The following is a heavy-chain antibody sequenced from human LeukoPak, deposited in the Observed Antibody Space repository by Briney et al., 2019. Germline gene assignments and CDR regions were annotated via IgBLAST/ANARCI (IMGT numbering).Heavy chain of an antibody. CDR3: ARDSSFSFDY. V-gene: IGHV3-48*02. Sequence: GGSLRLSCAASGFTFSSDPMNWVRQAPGKGLEWISHIRSGSDIIHYADSVKGRFSISRDNAKNSLYLQMNSLRDEDTAVYYCARDSSFSFDYWGQGTLVTVSS. J-gene: IGHJ4*02. D-gene: IGHD2/OR15-2a*01. CDR1: GFTFSSDP. CDR2: IRSGSDII.